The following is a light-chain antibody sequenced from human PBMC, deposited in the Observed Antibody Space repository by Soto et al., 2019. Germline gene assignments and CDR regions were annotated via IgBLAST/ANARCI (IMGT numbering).Light chain of an antibody. CDR3: QQYGSSPQT. Sequence: EIVLTQSPATLSLSPGETATLSCRASQSITSTYLAWYQHKPGQAPRLLISGSSSRATDIPDRFSGSGSGTDFTLTISRLEPEDFAVYYCQQYGSSPQTFGQGTKVEIK. J-gene: IGKJ1*01. V-gene: IGKV3-20*01. CDR1: QSITSTY. CDR2: GSS.